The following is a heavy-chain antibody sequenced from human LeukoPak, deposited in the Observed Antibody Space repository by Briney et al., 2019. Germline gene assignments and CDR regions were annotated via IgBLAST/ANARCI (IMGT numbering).Heavy chain of an antibody. CDR1: GFTFDDYA. CDR2: ISWNSGSI. V-gene: IGHV3-9*01. D-gene: IGHD3-22*01. Sequence: GGSLRLSCAASGFTFDDYAMHWVRQSPGKGLEWVSGISWNSGSIGYADSVKGRFTISRDNAKNSLYLEMNSLRAEDTALYYCAKGAPYYDSSGYYYPSDYWGQGTLVTVSS. J-gene: IGHJ4*02. CDR3: AKGAPYYDSSGYYYPSDY.